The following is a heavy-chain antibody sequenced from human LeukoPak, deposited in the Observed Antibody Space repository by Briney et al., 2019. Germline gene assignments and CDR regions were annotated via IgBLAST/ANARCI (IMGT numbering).Heavy chain of an antibody. D-gene: IGHD1-20*01. V-gene: IGHV3-9*01. Sequence: GGSLRLSCAASGFTFDDYAMHWVRQAPGKGLEWVSGISWNSGSIGYADSVKGRFTISRDNAKNSLYLQMNSLRAEDTALYYCAILSRITGTTVWGQGTLVTVSS. CDR3: AILSRITGTTV. J-gene: IGHJ4*02. CDR2: ISWNSGSI. CDR1: GFTFDDYA.